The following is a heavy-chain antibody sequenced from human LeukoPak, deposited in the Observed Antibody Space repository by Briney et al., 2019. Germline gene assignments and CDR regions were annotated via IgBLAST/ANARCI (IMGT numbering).Heavy chain of an antibody. V-gene: IGHV1-8*02. Sequence: GASVKVSCKASGYTFTGYYMHWVRQAPGQGLEWMGWMNPNSGNTGYAQKFQGRVTMTRNTSISTAYMELSSLRSEDTAVYYCAALNYYDSSGKFGYWGQGTLVTVSS. J-gene: IGHJ4*02. CDR2: MNPNSGNT. CDR3: AALNYYDSSGKFGY. CDR1: GYTFTGYY. D-gene: IGHD3-22*01.